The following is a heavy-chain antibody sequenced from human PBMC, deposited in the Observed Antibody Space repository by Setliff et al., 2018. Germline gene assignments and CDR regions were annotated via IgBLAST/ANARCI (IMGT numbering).Heavy chain of an antibody. CDR2: IYYSGIT. V-gene: IGHV4-39*07. D-gene: IGHD2-2*01. CDR3: ARALGYCSRTSCYADAFDI. Sequence: LSLTCPVPGGSISSSSYYWGWIRQPPGKGLEWIGSIYYSGITYYNPSLKSRVTISVDTSKNQFSLKLSSVTAADTAVYYCARALGYCSRTSCYADAFDIWGQGTMVTVS. J-gene: IGHJ3*02. CDR1: GGSISSSSYY.